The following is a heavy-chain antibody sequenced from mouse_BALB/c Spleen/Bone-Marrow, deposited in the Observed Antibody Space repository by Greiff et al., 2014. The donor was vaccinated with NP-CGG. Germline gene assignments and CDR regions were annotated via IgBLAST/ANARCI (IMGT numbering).Heavy chain of an antibody. CDR3: ARQLAYAMDY. CDR1: GFTFSDYC. J-gene: IGHJ4*01. CDR2: ITKGGGST. V-gene: IGHV5-12*02. D-gene: IGHD4-1*01. Sequence: DVMLVESGGGLVQPGGSLKLSCATSGFTFSDYCMYWVRQTPEKRLEWVAYITKGGGSTYYPDIVKGRFTISRDNAKNTLYLQMSRLKSEDTALYYCARQLAYAMDYWGQGTSVTVSS.